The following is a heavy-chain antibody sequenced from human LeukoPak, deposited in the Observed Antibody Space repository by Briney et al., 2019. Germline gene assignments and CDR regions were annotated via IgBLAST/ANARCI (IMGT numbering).Heavy chain of an antibody. CDR1: GFTFSNYG. Sequence: GRSLRLSCAASGFTFSNYGMHWVRQAPGKGLEWVAVISYDGSNKYYADSVKGRFTISRDNSKNTLYLQMNSLRAEDTAVYYCARGGGYCSGGSCYALDYWGQGTLVTVSS. D-gene: IGHD2-15*01. CDR2: ISYDGSNK. V-gene: IGHV3-30*19. J-gene: IGHJ4*02. CDR3: ARGGGYCSGGSCYALDY.